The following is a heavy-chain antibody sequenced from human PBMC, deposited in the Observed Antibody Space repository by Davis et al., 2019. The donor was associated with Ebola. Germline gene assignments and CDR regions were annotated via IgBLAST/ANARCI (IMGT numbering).Heavy chain of an antibody. V-gene: IGHV4-39*01. D-gene: IGHD1-14*01. CDR1: GGSISSSSYY. Sequence: MPSETLSLTCTVSGGSISSSSYYWGWIRQPPVQRLVWIGSIYYSGSTYYNPSLKSRVTISVDTSKNQFSLKLSSVTAADTAVYSCARAAITATLRAGNWFDPWGQGTLVTVSS. CDR2: IYYSGST. CDR3: ARAAITATLRAGNWFDP. J-gene: IGHJ5*02.